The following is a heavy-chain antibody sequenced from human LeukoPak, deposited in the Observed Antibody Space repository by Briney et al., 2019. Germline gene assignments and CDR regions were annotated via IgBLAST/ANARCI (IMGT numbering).Heavy chain of an antibody. CDR3: ARDSSYQLLLGY. D-gene: IGHD2-2*01. V-gene: IGHV1-2*02. Sequence: ASVKVSCKASGYTLTGYYMHWVRQAPGQGLEWMGWINPNSGGTNYAQKFQGRVTMTRDTSISTAYMELSRLRSDDTAVYYCARDSSYQLLLGYWGQGTLVTVSS. CDR2: INPNSGGT. J-gene: IGHJ4*02. CDR1: GYTLTGYY.